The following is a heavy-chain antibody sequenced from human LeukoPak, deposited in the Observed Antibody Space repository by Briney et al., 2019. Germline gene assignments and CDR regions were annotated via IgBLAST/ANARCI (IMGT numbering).Heavy chain of an antibody. J-gene: IGHJ4*02. Sequence: LSGGPLRLSCAASGFTFSKYWMLWVRQAPGKGLESVSRINTDGTVTTYADSVKGRFTVSRDNADNTMFLQMNSVRDEDTAVYYCATKQWLAPPPDSWGQGTPVTVSS. V-gene: IGHV3-74*01. CDR3: ATKQWLAPPPDS. CDR2: INTDGTVT. D-gene: IGHD6-19*01. CDR1: GFTFSKYW.